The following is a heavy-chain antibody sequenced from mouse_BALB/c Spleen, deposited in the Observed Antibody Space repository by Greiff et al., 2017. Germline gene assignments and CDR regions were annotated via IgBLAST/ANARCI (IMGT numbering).Heavy chain of an antibody. CDR2: INPSTGYT. D-gene: IGHD1-1*01. CDR3: ARNSFYYGSRYFDY. CDR1: GYTFTSYW. V-gene: IGHV1-7*01. Sequence: VQLQQSGAELAKPGASVKMSCKASGYTFTSYWMHWVKQRPGQGLEWIGYINPSTGYTEYNQKFKDKATLTADKSSSTAYLQLSSLTSEDSAVYYCARNSFYYGSRYFDYWGQGTTLTVSS. J-gene: IGHJ2*01.